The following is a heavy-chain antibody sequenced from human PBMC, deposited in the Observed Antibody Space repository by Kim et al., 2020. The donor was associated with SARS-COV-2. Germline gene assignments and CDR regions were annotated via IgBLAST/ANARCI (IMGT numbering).Heavy chain of an antibody. D-gene: IGHD3-3*02. V-gene: IGHV3-23*01. CDR3: AKAIFGSRFAPADC. CDR1: GFTFNNYA. J-gene: IGHJ4*02. Sequence: GGSLRLSCEASGFTFNNYAMNWVRQAPGKGLEWVSVITRSGDNTDYADSVKGRFTISRDNSKNTLFLQLSSLRADDTATYYCAKAIFGSRFAPADCWGQGTLVTVSS. CDR2: ITRSGDNT.